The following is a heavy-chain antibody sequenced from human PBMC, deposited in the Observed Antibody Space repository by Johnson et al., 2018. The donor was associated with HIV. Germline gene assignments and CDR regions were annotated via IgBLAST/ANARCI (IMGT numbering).Heavy chain of an antibody. CDR3: AGGRGTFDI. CDR1: GFTFSSYA. CDR2: LSGSGGST. V-gene: IGHV3-23*04. J-gene: IGHJ3*02. Sequence: VQLVESGGRVVRPGGSLRLSCAASGFTFSSYAMSWVRQAPGKGLEWVSALSGSGGSTYYADSVKGRFTISRDNAKNSRYRQMNSLTAEDTSLYYCAGGRGTFDIWGQGTMVTVSS. D-gene: IGHD3-16*01.